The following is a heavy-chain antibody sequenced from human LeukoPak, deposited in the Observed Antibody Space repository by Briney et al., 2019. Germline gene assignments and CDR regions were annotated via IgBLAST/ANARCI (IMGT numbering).Heavy chain of an antibody. CDR1: GYSINSGYY. J-gene: IGHJ6*03. CDR3: ARGDCSGSICYSPMDV. V-gene: IGHV4-38-2*02. Sequence: SETLSLTCTVSGYSINSGYYWVWIRQPPGKGLEWIGSIYRSGGTNYNPSLKSRVTISVDTSKNQFSLKVSSVTAADTAVYYCARGDCSGSICYSPMDVWGTGTTVTVSS. CDR2: IYRSGGT. D-gene: IGHD2-21*01.